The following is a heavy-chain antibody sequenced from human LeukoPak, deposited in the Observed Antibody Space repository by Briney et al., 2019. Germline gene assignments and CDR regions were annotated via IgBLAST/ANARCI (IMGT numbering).Heavy chain of an antibody. CDR1: GFTVSRNY. CDR2: IYSGGNT. Sequence: PGGSLRLSCAASGFTVSRNYMSWVRQAPGKGLEWVSVIYSGGNTYYADFVKGRFTISRDSSKNTLYLQINSLTAEDTAVYYCANLPRGDYWGLGTLVTVSS. CDR3: ANLPRGDY. D-gene: IGHD3-10*01. V-gene: IGHV3-53*01. J-gene: IGHJ4*02.